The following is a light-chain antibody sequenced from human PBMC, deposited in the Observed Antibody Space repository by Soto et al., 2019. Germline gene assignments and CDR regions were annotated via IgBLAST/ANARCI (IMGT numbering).Light chain of an antibody. V-gene: IGKV3-11*01. CDR2: DAS. J-gene: IGKJ3*01. Sequence: EIVLTQSPATLSLSPGERATLSCRASQSVSSYLAWYQQKPGQAPRLLIYDASNRATGIPARFSGSGSGTDFTLTISSLEPADFAVYYCQQPGTFGPGTKVDIK. CDR1: QSVSSY. CDR3: QQPGT.